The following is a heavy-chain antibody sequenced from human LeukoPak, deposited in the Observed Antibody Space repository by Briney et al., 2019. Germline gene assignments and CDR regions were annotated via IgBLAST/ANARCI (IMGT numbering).Heavy chain of an antibody. Sequence: SETLSLTCTVSGGSISSSSYYWGWIRQPPGKGLEWIGSIYYSGSTYYNPSLKSRVTISVDTSKNQFSLKLSPVTAADTAVYYCARDLVGGLGAFDIWGQGTMVTVSS. D-gene: IGHD1-26*01. CDR3: ARDLVGGLGAFDI. V-gene: IGHV4-39*02. CDR1: GGSISSSSYY. J-gene: IGHJ3*02. CDR2: IYYSGST.